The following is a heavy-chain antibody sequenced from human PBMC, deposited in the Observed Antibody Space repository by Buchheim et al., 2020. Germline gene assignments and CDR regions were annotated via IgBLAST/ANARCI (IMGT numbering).Heavy chain of an antibody. Sequence: EVQLVESGGGLVQPGRSLRLSCTASGFTFGDYAMSWVRQAPGKGLEWVGFIRSKAYGGTTEYAASVKGRFTISRDDSKSIAYLQMNSLKTEDTAVYYCTRAGWLLPYYFDYWGQGTL. CDR2: IRSKAYGGTT. J-gene: IGHJ4*02. V-gene: IGHV3-49*04. CDR3: TRAGWLLPYYFDY. D-gene: IGHD1-26*01. CDR1: GFTFGDYA.